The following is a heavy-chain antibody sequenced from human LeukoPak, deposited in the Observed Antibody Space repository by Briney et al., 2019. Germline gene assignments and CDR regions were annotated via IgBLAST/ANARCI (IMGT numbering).Heavy chain of an antibody. CDR2: INSDGSEG. CDR1: GFTFSGFW. CDR3: ARDRAVSWLDS. D-gene: IGHD3-10*01. J-gene: IGHJ5*01. V-gene: IGHV3-7*03. Sequence: QPGGSLRLSCAVSGFTFSGFWMSWSRQAPGKGLEWVASINSDGSEGYYADVVKGRFTISRDNAKNSLYLQINSLRAEDTAVYYCARDRAVSWLDSWGLGTLVTVSS.